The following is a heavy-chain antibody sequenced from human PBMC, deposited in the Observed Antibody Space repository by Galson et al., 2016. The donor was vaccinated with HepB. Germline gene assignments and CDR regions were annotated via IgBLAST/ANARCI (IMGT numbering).Heavy chain of an antibody. D-gene: IGHD5-18*01. Sequence: SLRLSCAASGFTFTSYAMSWVRQAPGKGLEWVAIIKEDGSDKHYVDSVKGRFTISRDNAKNSLYLQMDSLRGEDTAVYYCARGSGYLIDYWGQGTQVTVSS. V-gene: IGHV3-7*04. CDR2: IKEDGSDK. CDR3: ARGSGYLIDY. J-gene: IGHJ4*02. CDR1: GFTFTSYA.